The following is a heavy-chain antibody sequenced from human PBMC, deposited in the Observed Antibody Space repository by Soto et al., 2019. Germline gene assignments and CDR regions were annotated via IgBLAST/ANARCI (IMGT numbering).Heavy chain of an antibody. CDR1: GYTFTSYA. D-gene: IGHD2-2*01. J-gene: IGHJ4*02. Sequence: ASVKVSCKASGYTFTSYAMHWVRQAPGQRLEWMGWINAGNDNTKYSQKFQGRVTITRDTSASTAYMELSSLRSEDTSVYYCARDWDAVIPAAIGDYWGQGTLVTVSS. V-gene: IGHV1-3*01. CDR2: INAGNDNT. CDR3: ARDWDAVIPAAIGDY.